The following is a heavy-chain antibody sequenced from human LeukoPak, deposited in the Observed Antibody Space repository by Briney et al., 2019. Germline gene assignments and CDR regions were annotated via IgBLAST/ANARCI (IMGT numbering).Heavy chain of an antibody. CDR3: AKDSSGYYYGTFDY. D-gene: IGHD3-22*01. Sequence: GGSLRLSCAASGFTFSSYGMHWVRQAPGKGLEWVSSISGSGGSTYYTGSVTGRFTISRDNSKNTLFLQMNSLRAEDTAVYYCAKDSSGYYYGTFDYWGQGTLVTVSS. V-gene: IGHV3-23*01. CDR1: GFTFSSYG. CDR2: ISGSGGST. J-gene: IGHJ4*02.